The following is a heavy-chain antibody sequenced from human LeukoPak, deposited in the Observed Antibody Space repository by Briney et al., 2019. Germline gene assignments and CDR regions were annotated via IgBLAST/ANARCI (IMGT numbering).Heavy chain of an antibody. Sequence: GGSLRLSCAASGFTFSRHWISWVRQAPGKGLEWVATIKQDGNENYYVDSVKGRFTISRDDAKNSLYLQMNSLRAEDTAVYYCARRYNSGWGVGFDPWGQGTLVTVSS. CDR3: ARRYNSGWGVGFDP. CDR1: GFTFSRHW. CDR2: IKQDGNEN. D-gene: IGHD6-19*01. V-gene: IGHV3-7*01. J-gene: IGHJ5*02.